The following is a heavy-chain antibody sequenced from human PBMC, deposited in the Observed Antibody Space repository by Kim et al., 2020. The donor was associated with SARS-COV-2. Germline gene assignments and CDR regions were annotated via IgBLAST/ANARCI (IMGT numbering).Heavy chain of an antibody. CDR3: AKDMGAAAGENYYGMDV. V-gene: IGHV3-9*01. Sequence: SLRLSCTASGFIFDDYAFHWVRQAPGKGLEWVAGIGWRSRSIEYADSVKGRFTISRDSAKNSLYLQMNSLRPEDTALYYCAKDMGAAAGENYYGMDVWGQGTTVTVSS. D-gene: IGHD6-13*01. J-gene: IGHJ6*02. CDR2: IGWRSRSI. CDR1: GFIFDDYA.